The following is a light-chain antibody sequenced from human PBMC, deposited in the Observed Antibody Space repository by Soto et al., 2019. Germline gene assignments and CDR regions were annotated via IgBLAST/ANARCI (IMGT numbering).Light chain of an antibody. CDR1: QSVSSY. J-gene: IGKJ4*01. V-gene: IGKV3-11*01. CDR2: DAS. Sequence: EIVLTQSPAILSLSPGERATLSCRASQSVSSYLAWYQQKPGQAPRLLSYDASNRATGIPARFSGSGSGTAFTLTISSLEPEDFAVYYCQQRSNWPELTVVGGTKVEIK. CDR3: QQRSNWPELT.